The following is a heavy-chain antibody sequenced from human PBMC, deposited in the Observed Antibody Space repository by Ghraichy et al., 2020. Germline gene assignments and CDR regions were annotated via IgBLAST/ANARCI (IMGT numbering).Heavy chain of an antibody. CDR1: EYTFTGYY. CDR2: INPNSGDT. V-gene: IGHV1-2*06. CDR3: ARDRRCSGGSCYRGYFDS. D-gene: IGHD2-15*01. J-gene: IGHJ4*02. Sequence: ASVKVSCKASEYTFTGYYMHWVRQAPGQGLEWMGRINPNSGDTNYAQKFQGRVTMTRDTSISTAYMELSRLTSGDTAVYYCARDRRCSGGSCYRGYFDSWGQGTLVTVSS.